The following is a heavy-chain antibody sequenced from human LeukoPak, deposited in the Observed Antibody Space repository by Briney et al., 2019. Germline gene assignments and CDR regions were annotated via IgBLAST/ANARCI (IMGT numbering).Heavy chain of an antibody. CDR1: GFTFSSYD. CDR2: IGTAGDT. J-gene: IGHJ3*02. V-gene: IGHV3-13*01. CDR3: ARGQYSSSGYDAFDI. Sequence: GGSLRLSCAASGFTFSSYDMHWVRQATGKGLEWVSAIGTAGDTYYPGSVKGRFTISRENAKNSLYLQMNSLRAGDTAVYYCARGQYSSSGYDAFDIWGQGTMVTVSS. D-gene: IGHD6-13*01.